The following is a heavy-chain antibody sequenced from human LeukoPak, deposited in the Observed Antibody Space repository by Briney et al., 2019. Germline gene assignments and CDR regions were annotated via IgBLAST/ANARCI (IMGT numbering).Heavy chain of an antibody. CDR3: ARAGEWDLYPSSGMDLDS. CDR1: GESFSGYY. V-gene: IGHV4-34*01. J-gene: IGHJ4*02. Sequence: SETLSLTCAVYGESFSGYYWNWIRQPPGKGLECIGEINQSGSTKYNPSLKSRVTISVDTSKNQLSLKLTSVTAADTAVYFCARAGEWDLYPSSGMDLDSWGQGALVTVSS. D-gene: IGHD1-26*01. CDR2: INQSGST.